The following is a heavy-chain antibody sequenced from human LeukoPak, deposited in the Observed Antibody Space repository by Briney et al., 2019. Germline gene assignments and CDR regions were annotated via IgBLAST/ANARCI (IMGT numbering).Heavy chain of an antibody. CDR2: IAYDGKTT. V-gene: IGHV3-30*18. J-gene: IGHJ6*03. CDR3: AKAADQYYYYYFYYMDV. D-gene: IGHD2-2*01. Sequence: QAGGSLRLSCAASGFTFTTYGTHWVRQAPGKGLEWVAVIAYDGKTTYYADSVKGRFTISRDDSKNTLYLQMNSLRAEDTAVYYCAKAADQYYYYYFYYMDVWGKGTTVTVSS. CDR1: GFTFTTYG.